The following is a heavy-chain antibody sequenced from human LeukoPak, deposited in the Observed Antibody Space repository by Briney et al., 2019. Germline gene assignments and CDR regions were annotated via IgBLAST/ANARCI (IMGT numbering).Heavy chain of an antibody. CDR1: GGSFSGYY. CDR3: ARVLGYCSGGSCYDGNWFDP. J-gene: IGHJ5*02. V-gene: IGHV4-34*01. D-gene: IGHD2-15*01. Sequence: SETLSLTCAVYGGSFSGYYWSWIRQPPGEGLEWIGEINHSGSTNYNPSLKSRVTISVDTSKNQFSLKLSSVTAADTAVYYCARVLGYCSGGSCYDGNWFDPWGQGTLVTVSS. CDR2: INHSGST.